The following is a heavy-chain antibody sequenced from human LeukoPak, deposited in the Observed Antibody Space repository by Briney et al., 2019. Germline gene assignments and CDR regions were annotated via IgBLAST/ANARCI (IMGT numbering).Heavy chain of an antibody. Sequence: PGGSLRLSCAASGFTFSNAWMSWVRQAPGKGLEWVGRIKSKTDGGTTDYAAPVKGRFTISRDDSKNTLYLQMNSLKTEDTAAYYCTTDVLRCFDWLNDYWGQGTLVTVSS. CDR2: IKSKTDGGTT. CDR3: TTDVLRCFDWLNDY. CDR1: GFTFSNAW. V-gene: IGHV3-15*01. D-gene: IGHD3-9*01. J-gene: IGHJ4*02.